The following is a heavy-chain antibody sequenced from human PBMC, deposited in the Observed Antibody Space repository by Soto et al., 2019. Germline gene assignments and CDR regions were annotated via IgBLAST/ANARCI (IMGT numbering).Heavy chain of an antibody. CDR3: ARKWVVRFLEWSNAFDI. J-gene: IGHJ3*02. D-gene: IGHD3-3*01. V-gene: IGHV1-3*01. CDR2: INAGNGNT. CDR1: GYTFTSYA. Sequence: ASVKVSCKASGYTFTSYAMHWVRQAPGQRLEWMGWINAGNGNTKYSQKFQGRVTITRDTSASTAYMELSSLRSEDTAVYYCARKWVVRFLEWSNAFDIWGQGTMVTGSS.